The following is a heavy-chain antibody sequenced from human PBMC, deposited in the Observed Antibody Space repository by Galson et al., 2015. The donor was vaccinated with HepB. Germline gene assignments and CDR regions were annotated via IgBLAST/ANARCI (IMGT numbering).Heavy chain of an antibody. V-gene: IGHV4-34*01. D-gene: IGHD5-24*01. CDR2: LHPSGTV. CDR3: ARGGDAYKVGNY. CDR1: GGSFSPSY. Sequence: TLSLTCDVYGGSFSPSYWSWIRQPPGKGLDWIGELHPSGTVSTNPSPPGRVTISGDTSKSKFSLNLISVTAPDTALFYCARGGDAYKVGNYWGQGTLVTVSS. J-gene: IGHJ4*02.